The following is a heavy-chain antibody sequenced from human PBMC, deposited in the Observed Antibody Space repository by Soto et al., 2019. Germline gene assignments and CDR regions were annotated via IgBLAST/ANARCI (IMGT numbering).Heavy chain of an antibody. J-gene: IGHJ4*02. CDR2: MYSGGSP. CDR1: GFTVSNRY. D-gene: IGHD2-15*01. CDR3: VRDTHKDY. V-gene: IGHV3-66*01. Sequence: EVQLVESGGGLVQPGGSLRRSCAASGFTVSNRYMSWVRQVPGKGLEWVSVMYSGGSPYYADSVKGRFTISRDNSKNTLYLQMNSLRAEDTAVYYSVRDTHKDYWGQGTLVTVSS.